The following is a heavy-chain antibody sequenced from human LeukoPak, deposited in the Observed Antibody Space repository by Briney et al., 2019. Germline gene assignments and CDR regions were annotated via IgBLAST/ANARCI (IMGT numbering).Heavy chain of an antibody. CDR2: ISDKANSYAT. D-gene: IGHD2-2*01. V-gene: IGHV3-73*01. Sequence: GGSLRLSCAASGFTFSGSAIHWVRQASGQGLEWVGRISDKANSYATAYIASVKGRFTISRDDSKNTAYLQMSSLKTEDTAVYYCTRWDCTTTGCYPFDYWGQGTLVTVSS. CDR3: TRWDCTTTGCYPFDY. CDR1: GFTFSGSA. J-gene: IGHJ4*02.